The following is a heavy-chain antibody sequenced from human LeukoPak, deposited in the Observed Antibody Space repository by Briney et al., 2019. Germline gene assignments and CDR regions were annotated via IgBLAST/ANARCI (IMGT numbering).Heavy chain of an antibody. J-gene: IGHJ4*02. CDR1: GFTFSDYY. D-gene: IGHD4-17*01. Sequence: GGSLRLSCAASGFTFSDYYMSWFRRAPGKGLEWVSYISNTGSTIYYADSVKGRFTISRDNAKNSLYLQMNSLRAEDTAVYYCARENGDRSFDYWGQGTLVTVSS. V-gene: IGHV3-11*01. CDR2: ISNTGSTI. CDR3: ARENGDRSFDY.